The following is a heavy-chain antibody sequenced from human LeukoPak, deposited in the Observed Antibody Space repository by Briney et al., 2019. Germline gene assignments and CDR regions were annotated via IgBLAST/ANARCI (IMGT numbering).Heavy chain of an antibody. V-gene: IGHV3-23*01. J-gene: IGHJ4*02. CDR2: ISGSGNSA. CDR3: ARSYYHDSSGRFDS. CDR1: GFTYTSYG. D-gene: IGHD3-22*01. Sequence: GGSLRHSCAASGFTYTSYGMAWVRQAPGKGLESVSTISGSGNSAYYRDSVQGRFTISRDNSRNTVYLQMSSLRAEDTAVYYCARSYYHDSSGRFDSWGQGTLVTVSS.